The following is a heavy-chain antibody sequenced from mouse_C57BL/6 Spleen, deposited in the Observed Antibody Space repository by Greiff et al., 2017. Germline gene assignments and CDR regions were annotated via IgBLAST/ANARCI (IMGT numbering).Heavy chain of an antibody. CDR1: GYAFSSSW. J-gene: IGHJ4*01. CDR2: IYPGDGDT. V-gene: IGHV1-82*01. D-gene: IGHD4-1*01. CDR3: ARFWDYDAMDY. Sequence: QVQLQQSGPELVKPGASVKISCKASGYAFSSSWLNWVKQRPGKGLEWIGRIYPGDGDTNYNGKFKGKATLTADKSSSTAYMQLSSLTSEDSAVYFCARFWDYDAMDYWGQGTSVTVSS.